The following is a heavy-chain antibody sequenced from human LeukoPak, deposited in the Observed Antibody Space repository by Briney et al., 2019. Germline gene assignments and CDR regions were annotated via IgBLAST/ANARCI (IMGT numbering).Heavy chain of an antibody. CDR2: IRTTAEGAT. CDR1: GFSFTDYP. V-gene: IGHV3-48*02. CDR3: ATDQRYAFDY. Sequence: GGSLRLSCATSGFSFTDYPMNWVRQAPGKGLEWISNIRTTAEGATYAYYADSVKGRVTISRDDGKNTLYLHMNSLRDDDTAVYYCATDQRYAFDYWGQGILVTVSS. J-gene: IGHJ4*02. D-gene: IGHD3-9*01.